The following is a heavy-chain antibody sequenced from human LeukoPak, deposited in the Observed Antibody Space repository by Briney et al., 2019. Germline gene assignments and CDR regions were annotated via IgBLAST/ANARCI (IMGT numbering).Heavy chain of an antibody. CDR1: GFSFSSFS. Sequence: PGGSLRLSCAASGFSFSSFSMHWVRQAPGKGPVWVSRITRESGTDYADSVRGRFTISRDNAKNTLNLQMDSLRAEDTAVYYCARVRPTDFLTGYKQELDYWGQGTLVTVSS. J-gene: IGHJ4*02. V-gene: IGHV3-74*01. CDR3: ARVRPTDFLTGYKQELDY. D-gene: IGHD3-9*01. CDR2: ITRESGT.